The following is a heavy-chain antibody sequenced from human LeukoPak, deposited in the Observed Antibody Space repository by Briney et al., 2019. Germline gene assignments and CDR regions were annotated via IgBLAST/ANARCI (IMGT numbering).Heavy chain of an antibody. J-gene: IGHJ4*02. D-gene: IGHD3-10*01. Sequence: GGSLRLSCAGSGFTFSSYWMGWVRQAPGKGLEWVADIKQDGSEENYVDSVKGRFTISRDNARNSLYLQMNSLRVEDTAVYYCARELWPGDYWGQGILVSVSS. CDR3: ARELWPGDY. CDR1: GFTFSSYW. V-gene: IGHV3-7*01. CDR2: IKQDGSEE.